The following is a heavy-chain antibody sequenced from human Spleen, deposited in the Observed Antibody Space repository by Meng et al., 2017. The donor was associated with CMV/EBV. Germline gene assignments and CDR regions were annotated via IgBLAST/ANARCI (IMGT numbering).Heavy chain of an antibody. J-gene: IGHJ5*02. V-gene: IGHV4-59*08. CDR1: GGSISSYY. CDR2: IYYSGST. Sequence: SETLSLTCTVSGGSISSYYWSWIRQPPGKGLEWIGYIYYSGSTNYNPSLKSRVTISVDTSKNQFSLKLSSVTAADTAVYYCARHLTTLPAASNWFDPWGQGTLVTVSS. D-gene: IGHD2-2*01. CDR3: ARHLTTLPAASNWFDP.